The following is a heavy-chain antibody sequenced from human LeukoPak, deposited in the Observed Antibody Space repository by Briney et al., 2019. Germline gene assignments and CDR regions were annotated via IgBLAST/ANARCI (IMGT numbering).Heavy chain of an antibody. CDR2: INHSGST. V-gene: IGHV4-34*01. CDR1: GGSFSGYY. J-gene: IGHJ6*03. Sequence: SETLSLTCAVYGGSFSGYYWSWIRQPPGKGLEWIGEINHSGSTNYNPSLKSRVTISVDTSENQFSLKLSSVTAADTAVYYCASGYYYYMDVWGKGTTVTISS. CDR3: ASGYYYYMDV.